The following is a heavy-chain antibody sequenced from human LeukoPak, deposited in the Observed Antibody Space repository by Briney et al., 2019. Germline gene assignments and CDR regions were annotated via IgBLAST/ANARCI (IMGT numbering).Heavy chain of an antibody. CDR3: ARDNWGSVSYVFDI. D-gene: IGHD7-27*01. Sequence: SETLSLTCTVSGGSISSGGYYWSWIRQHPGKGLEWIGYIYYSGSTYYNPSLKSRVIISVDTSKNQFSLKLSSVTAADTAVYYCARDNWGSVSYVFDIWGQGTMVTVSS. J-gene: IGHJ3*02. CDR1: GGSISSGGYY. CDR2: IYYSGST. V-gene: IGHV4-30-4*08.